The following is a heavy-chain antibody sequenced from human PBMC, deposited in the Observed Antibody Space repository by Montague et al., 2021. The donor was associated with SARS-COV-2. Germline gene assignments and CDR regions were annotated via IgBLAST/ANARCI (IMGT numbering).Heavy chain of an antibody. CDR1: GLTVSSNY. D-gene: IGHD3-9*01. J-gene: IGHJ6*02. CDR3: ARDRHWTNTYYDILTGYQYYYYGMDV. CDR2: IYSGGST. V-gene: IGHV3-66*01. Sequence: SLRLSCAASGLTVSSNYMSWVRQAPGKGLEWVSVIYSGGSTYYADSVKGRFTISRDNSKNTLYLQMNSLRAEDTAVYYCARDRHWTNTYYDILTGYQYYYYGMDVWGQGTTVTVSS.